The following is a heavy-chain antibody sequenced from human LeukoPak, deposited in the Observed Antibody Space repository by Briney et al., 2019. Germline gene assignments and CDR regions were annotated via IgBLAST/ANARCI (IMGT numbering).Heavy chain of an antibody. CDR1: GFTFSSYS. V-gene: IGHV4-39*07. CDR2: IYYSGST. Sequence: GSLRLSCAASGFTFSSYSMNWVRQAPGKGLEWIGSIYYSGSTYYNPSLKSRVTISVDTSKNQFSLKLSSVTAADTAVYYCARDRVAAAGTWVDVWGQGTTVTVSS. D-gene: IGHD6-13*01. CDR3: ARDRVAAAGTWVDV. J-gene: IGHJ6*02.